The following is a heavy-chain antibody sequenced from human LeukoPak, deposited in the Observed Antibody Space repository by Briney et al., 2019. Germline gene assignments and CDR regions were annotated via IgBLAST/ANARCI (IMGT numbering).Heavy chain of an antibody. D-gene: IGHD3-10*01. J-gene: IGHJ4*02. CDR2: ISGTSSYI. Sequence: GGSLRLSCAASGFTFSSYSMNWVRQAPGKGLEWVSFISGTSSYIYYADSVKGRFTISRDNAKNSLYLQMNSLRAEDTAVYYCARGEYGSGRYHIDYWGQGTLVTVSS. CDR1: GFTFSSYS. V-gene: IGHV3-21*01. CDR3: ARGEYGSGRYHIDY.